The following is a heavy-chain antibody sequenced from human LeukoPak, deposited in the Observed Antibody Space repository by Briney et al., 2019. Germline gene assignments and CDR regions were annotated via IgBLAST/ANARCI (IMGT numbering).Heavy chain of an antibody. CDR1: GFPFAAFS. J-gene: IGHJ4*02. CDR2: ISSGDGGYI. V-gene: IGHV3-21*01. CDR3: ARGSAPLPFDY. Sequence: GGSLRLSCAGSGFPFAAFSVHWVRQAPGKGLEWVSSISSGDGGYIYYADSVRGRFTISRDNAEDSVYLQMKSLRAEDTAVYYCARGSAPLPFDYWGQGTPVTVSS.